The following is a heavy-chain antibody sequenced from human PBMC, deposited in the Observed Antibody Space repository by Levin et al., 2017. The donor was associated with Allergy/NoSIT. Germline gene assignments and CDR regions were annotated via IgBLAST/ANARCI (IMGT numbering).Heavy chain of an antibody. CDR1: GFSLTTYGMC. V-gene: IGHV2-70*13. D-gene: IGHD5-12*01. Sequence: SGPTLVKPTQTLTLTCSFSGFSLTTYGMCVNWIRQPPGKALEWLALIDWDGDKYYSTSLKTRLTISRDTSKSQVVLTMTNVDPVDTATYYCARTISNQNWFDPWGQGTLVTVSS. CDR3: ARTISNQNWFDP. CDR2: IDWDGDK. J-gene: IGHJ5*02.